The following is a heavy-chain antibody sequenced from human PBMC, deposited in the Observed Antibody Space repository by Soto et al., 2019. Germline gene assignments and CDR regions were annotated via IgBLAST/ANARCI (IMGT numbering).Heavy chain of an antibody. D-gene: IGHD2-21*02. V-gene: IGHV4-59*04. Sequence: SETLSLTCTVSGGSISAYSWSWIRQPPGKGLEWIGYIYYSGTTYYNPSLKSRVTMSVDTSKNQFSLKLTSVTAVDTALYYCTRGGAIVVVTAPFDLWGQGTLVTVSS. J-gene: IGHJ5*02. CDR2: IYYSGTT. CDR1: GGSISAYS. CDR3: TRGGAIVVVTAPFDL.